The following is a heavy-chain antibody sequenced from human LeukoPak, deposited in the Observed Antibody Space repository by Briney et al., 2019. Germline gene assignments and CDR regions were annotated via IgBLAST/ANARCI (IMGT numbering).Heavy chain of an antibody. J-gene: IGHJ4*02. V-gene: IGHV4-39*02. CDR3: ARDLGSSPGN. D-gene: IGHD6-6*01. Sequence: SETLSLTCTVSGGSISSSSYYWGWIRQPPGKGLEWIGSIYYSGSTYYNPSLKSRVTISVDTSKNQLSLKLSSVTAADTAVYYCARDLGSSPGNWGQGTLVTVSS. CDR1: GGSISSSSYY. CDR2: IYYSGST.